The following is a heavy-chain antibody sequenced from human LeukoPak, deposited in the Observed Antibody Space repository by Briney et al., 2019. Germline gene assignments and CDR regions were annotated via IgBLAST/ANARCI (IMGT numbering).Heavy chain of an antibody. CDR2: INHSGST. V-gene: IGHV4-34*01. Sequence: KPSETLSLTCAVYGGSFSGYYWSWIRQPPGKGLEWIGEINHSGSTNYNPSLKSRATISVDTSKNQFSLKLSSVTAADTAVYYCARGPGESIWFQSRRSYDYWGQGTLVTVSS. D-gene: IGHD3-10*01. CDR3: ARGPGESIWFQSRRSYDY. J-gene: IGHJ4*02. CDR1: GGSFSGYY.